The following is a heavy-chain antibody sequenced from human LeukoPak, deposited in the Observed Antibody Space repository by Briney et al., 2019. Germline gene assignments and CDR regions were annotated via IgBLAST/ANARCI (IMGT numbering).Heavy chain of an antibody. CDR2: IYTSGST. J-gene: IGHJ4*02. CDR3: AGGGQWLDPFDY. D-gene: IGHD6-19*01. V-gene: IGHV4-4*07. CDR1: GGSISSYY. Sequence: SETLSLTCTVSGGSISSYYWSWIRQPAGKGLGWIGRIYTSGSTNYNPSLKSRVTMSVDTSENQFSLKLTSVTATDTAVYYCAGGGQWLDPFDYWGQGTLVTVSS.